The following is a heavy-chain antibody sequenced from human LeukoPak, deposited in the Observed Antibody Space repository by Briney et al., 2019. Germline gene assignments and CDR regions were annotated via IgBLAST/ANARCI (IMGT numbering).Heavy chain of an antibody. Sequence: SETLSLTCAVYGGSFSGYYWSWIRQPPGKGLEWIGEINHSGSTNYNPSLKSRVTMSVDTSKNQFSLKLSSVTAADTAVYYCARGGGYSYGRFDYWGQGTLVTVSS. CDR3: ARGGGYSYGRFDY. CDR2: INHSGST. V-gene: IGHV4-34*01. J-gene: IGHJ4*02. CDR1: GGSFSGYY. D-gene: IGHD5-18*01.